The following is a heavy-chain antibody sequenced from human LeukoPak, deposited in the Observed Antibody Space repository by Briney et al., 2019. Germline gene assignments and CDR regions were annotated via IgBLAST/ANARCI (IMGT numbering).Heavy chain of an antibody. D-gene: IGHD2-21*02. CDR3: ARDLYCGGDCYFDAFDI. Sequence: SETLSLTCTVSGGSISSSSYYWGWIRQPPGKGLEWIGSIYYSGSTYYNPSLKSRVTISVDTSKNQFSLKLSSVTAADTAVYYCARDLYCGGDCYFDAFDIWGQGTMVTVSS. CDR2: IYYSGST. CDR1: GGSISSSSYY. J-gene: IGHJ3*02. V-gene: IGHV4-39*07.